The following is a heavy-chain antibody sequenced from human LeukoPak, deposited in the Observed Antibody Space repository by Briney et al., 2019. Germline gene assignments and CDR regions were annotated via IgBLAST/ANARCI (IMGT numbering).Heavy chain of an antibody. V-gene: IGHV4-31*03. CDR3: ARARSTSPRHYFGY. CDR1: GGSISSGGYY. CDR2: IYYSGST. J-gene: IGHJ4*02. Sequence: SETLSLTCTVSGGSISSGGYYWSWIRQHPGKGLEWIGYIYYSGSTYYNPSLKSRVTISVDTSKNQFSLKLSSVAAADTAVYYCARARSTSPRHYFGYWGQGTLVTVSS. D-gene: IGHD2-2*01.